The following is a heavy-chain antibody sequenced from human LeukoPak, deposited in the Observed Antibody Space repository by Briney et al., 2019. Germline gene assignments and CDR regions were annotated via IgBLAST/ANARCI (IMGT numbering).Heavy chain of an antibody. CDR1: GFTVSSNY. CDR2: IRQDGTEK. CDR3: ARNKRADI. J-gene: IGHJ3*02. Sequence: GGSLRLSCAASGFTVSSNYMSWVRQAPGKGLEWAANIRQDGTEKNYVDSVKGRFTISRDNAENSLSLQMVSLRAEDTAIYYCARNKRADIWDQGTMVTVSS. V-gene: IGHV3-7*01.